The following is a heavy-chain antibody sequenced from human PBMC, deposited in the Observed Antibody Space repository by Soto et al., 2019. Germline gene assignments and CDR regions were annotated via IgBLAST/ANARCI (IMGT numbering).Heavy chain of an antibody. CDR1: GGSISRYY. Sequence: QVRLQESGPGLVKPSETLSLTCTVSGGSISRYYWSWIRQPPGKRLEWIGYLYNAGSTIYNPSLKSRVTISVDMSQNQFSLNLNYVTAADTAVYYCARDLWGYCGTDCYPLDVWGQGTTVTVSS. CDR3: ARDLWGYCGTDCYPLDV. V-gene: IGHV4-59*01. D-gene: IGHD2-21*02. J-gene: IGHJ6*02. CDR2: LYNAGST.